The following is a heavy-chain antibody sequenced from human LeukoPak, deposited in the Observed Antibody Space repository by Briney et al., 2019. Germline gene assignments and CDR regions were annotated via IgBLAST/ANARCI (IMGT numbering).Heavy chain of an antibody. CDR2: LSGSGGNT. V-gene: IGHV3-23*01. Sequence: GGSLRLSCAASGFTFSSYWMHWVRQAPGRGLEWVSTLSGSGGNTYYADSVKGRVTISRDNSKNTLYLQMNSLRAEDTAVYHCAIGSYYYDSADYFDYWGQGTLVTVSS. CDR3: AIGSYYYDSADYFDY. D-gene: IGHD3-22*01. J-gene: IGHJ4*02. CDR1: GFTFSSYW.